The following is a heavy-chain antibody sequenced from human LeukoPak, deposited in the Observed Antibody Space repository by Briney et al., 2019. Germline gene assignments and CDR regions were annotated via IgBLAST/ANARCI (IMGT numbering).Heavy chain of an antibody. D-gene: IGHD3-3*01. Sequence: PGGSLRLSCAASGFTVSSNYMSWVRQAPGKGLEWVSVIYSGGSTYYADSVKGRFTISRDNSKNTLYLQMNSLRAEDTAVYYCAKDRITIFGVAPLWGQGTLVTVSS. CDR2: IYSGGST. J-gene: IGHJ4*02. V-gene: IGHV3-66*01. CDR3: AKDRITIFGVAPL. CDR1: GFTVSSNY.